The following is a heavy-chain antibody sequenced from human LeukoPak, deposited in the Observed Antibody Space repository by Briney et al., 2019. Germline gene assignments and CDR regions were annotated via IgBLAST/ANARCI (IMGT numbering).Heavy chain of an antibody. D-gene: IGHD3-10*01. J-gene: IGHJ6*03. V-gene: IGHV4-39*01. Sequence: SETLSLTCTVSGGSISSSSYYWGWIRQPPGKGLEWIGSIYYSGSTYYNPSLKSRVTISVDTSKNQFSLKLSSVTAADTAVYYCARLSMVRGVIVYYYYMDVWGKGTTVTISS. CDR1: GGSISSSSYY. CDR2: IYYSGST. CDR3: ARLSMVRGVIVYYYYMDV.